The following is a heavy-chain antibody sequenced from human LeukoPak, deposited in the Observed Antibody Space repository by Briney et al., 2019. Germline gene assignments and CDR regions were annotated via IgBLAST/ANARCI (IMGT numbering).Heavy chain of an antibody. CDR1: GYSISSGYY. CDR3: ARLSRLGESLDY. Sequence: PSETLSLTCTVSGYSISSGYYWGWIRQPPGKGLEWIGSIYHSGSTYYNPSLKSRVTISVDTSKNQFSLKLSSVTAADTAVYYCARLSRLGESLDYWGQGTLVTVSS. V-gene: IGHV4-38-2*02. D-gene: IGHD3-16*01. CDR2: IYHSGST. J-gene: IGHJ4*02.